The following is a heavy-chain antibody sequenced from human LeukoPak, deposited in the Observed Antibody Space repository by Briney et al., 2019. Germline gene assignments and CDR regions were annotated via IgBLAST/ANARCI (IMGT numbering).Heavy chain of an antibody. D-gene: IGHD3-22*01. J-gene: IGHJ4*02. CDR2: ISGDGGST. CDR3: ARGNYEGSGYSDY. Sequence: GGSLRLSCAASGFTFDDYAMHWVRQAPGKGLEWVSLISGDGGSTYYADSVKGRFTISRDNSKNSLYLQMNSLRAEDTALYFCARGNYEGSGYSDYWGQGTLVTVSS. CDR1: GFTFDDYA. V-gene: IGHV3-43*02.